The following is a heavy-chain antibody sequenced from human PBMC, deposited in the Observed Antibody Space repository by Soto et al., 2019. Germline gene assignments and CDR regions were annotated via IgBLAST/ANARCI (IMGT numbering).Heavy chain of an antibody. Sequence: PSETLSLTCTVSGGSISSYYWSWIRQPPGKGLEWIGYIYYSGSTNYNPSLKSRVTISVDTSKNQFSLKLSSVTAADTAVYYCARGYHDNSSSAYYYYYYYMDVWGKGTTVTVSS. D-gene: IGHD6-6*01. CDR2: IYYSGST. V-gene: IGHV4-59*01. CDR3: ARGYHDNSSSAYYYYYYYMDV. J-gene: IGHJ6*03. CDR1: GGSISSYY.